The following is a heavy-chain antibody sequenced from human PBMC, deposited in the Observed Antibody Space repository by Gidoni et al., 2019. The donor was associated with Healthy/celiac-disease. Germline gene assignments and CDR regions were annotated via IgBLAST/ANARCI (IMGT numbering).Heavy chain of an antibody. CDR1: GFTVSSNY. CDR3: ARAGGYEYSGYDFSWYFDY. Sequence: EVQLVESGGGLIQPGGSLRLSCSASGFTVSSNYMSWVRQAQGKGLEWVPVIYRGCSTYYADTVRSRFTIYRDKSKNTLYLQMNSLRAEDTAVYYCARAGGYEYSGYDFSWYFDYWGQGTRVTVSS. V-gene: IGHV3-53*01. CDR2: IYRGCST. J-gene: IGHJ4*02. D-gene: IGHD5-12*01.